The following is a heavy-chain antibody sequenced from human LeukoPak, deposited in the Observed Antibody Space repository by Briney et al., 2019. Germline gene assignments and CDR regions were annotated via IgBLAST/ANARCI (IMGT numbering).Heavy chain of an antibody. D-gene: IGHD5-24*01. CDR1: GYTVTSYY. J-gene: IGHJ6*02. V-gene: IGHV1-46*01. CDR3: ASVYKDGMDV. Sequence: ASVTVSFTASGYTVTSYYMHWVRHPPAQGIEWMAILNTSGGGSNYAHKFQGRATFTRATSTGTVYMELSSLRSEDTAVYYCASVYKDGMDVWGQGTTVIVSS. CDR2: LNTSGGGS.